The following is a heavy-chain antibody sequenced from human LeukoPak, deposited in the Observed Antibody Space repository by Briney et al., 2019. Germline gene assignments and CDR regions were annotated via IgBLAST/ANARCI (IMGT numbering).Heavy chain of an antibody. CDR1: GFVFSNYA. Sequence: PGGSLRLSCAASGFVFSNYAVSWVRQAPGKGLEWVSGITGSGGSTSYADSVKVRFTIYRDNSKSTLYLLMNSLRAEDTAVYYCAKRPADSSGYFDYWGQETLVTVSS. V-gene: IGHV3-23*01. J-gene: IGHJ4*02. CDR2: ITGSGGST. CDR3: AKRPADSSGYFDY. D-gene: IGHD3-22*01.